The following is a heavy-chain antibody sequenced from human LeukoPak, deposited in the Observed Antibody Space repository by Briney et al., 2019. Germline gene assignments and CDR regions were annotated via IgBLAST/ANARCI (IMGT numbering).Heavy chain of an antibody. J-gene: IGHJ4*02. D-gene: IGHD3-9*01. CDR3: ATDRYDILTGYYMFDY. CDR1: GYTFTSYA. CDR2: INAGNGNT. Sequence: GASVKVSCKASGYTFTSYAMHWVRQAPGQRLEWMGWINAGNGNTKYSQKFQGRVTMTEDTSTDTAYMELSSLRSEDTAVYYCATDRYDILTGYYMFDYWGQGTLVTVSS. V-gene: IGHV1-3*01.